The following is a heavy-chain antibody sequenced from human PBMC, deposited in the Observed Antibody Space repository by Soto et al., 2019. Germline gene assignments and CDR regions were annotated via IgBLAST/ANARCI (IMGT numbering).Heavy chain of an antibody. J-gene: IGHJ4*02. CDR2: IYYSGST. Sequence: PSETLSLTCTVSGGSISSYYWSWIRQPPGKGLEWIGYIYYSGSTNYNPSLKSRVTISVDTSKNQFSLKLSSVTAADTAVYYCARGGYYDILTGYYDFDYWGQGTLVTSPQ. CDR3: ARGGYYDILTGYYDFDY. CDR1: GGSISSYY. D-gene: IGHD3-9*01. V-gene: IGHV4-59*01.